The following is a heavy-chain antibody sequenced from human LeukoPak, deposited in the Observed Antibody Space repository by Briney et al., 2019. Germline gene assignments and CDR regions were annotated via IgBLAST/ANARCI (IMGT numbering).Heavy chain of an antibody. V-gene: IGHV4-61*01. Sequence: SETLSLTCTVSGGPVSSGSYYWSWIRQRPGKGLEWIGYIYYSGSTNYNPSLKSRVTISVDTSKNQFSLKLSSVTAADTAVYYCARDKDAFDIWGQGTMVTVSS. CDR2: IYYSGST. CDR3: ARDKDAFDI. J-gene: IGHJ3*02. CDR1: GGPVSSGSYY.